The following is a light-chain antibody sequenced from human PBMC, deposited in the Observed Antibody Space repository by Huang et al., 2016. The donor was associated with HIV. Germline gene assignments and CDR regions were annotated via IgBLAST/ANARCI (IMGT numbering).Light chain of an antibody. J-gene: IGKJ3*01. V-gene: IGKV3-15*01. CDR3: QQYNNWPPFT. CDR1: QSVSSN. CDR2: GAS. Sequence: EIVMTQSPATLSVSPGERATLSCRASQSVSSNLAWYQQKPGQAPRLLIYGASTRATEIPARFSGSGSGTGFALTISSLRSEDFAVYYCQQYNNWPPFTFGPGTKVDIK.